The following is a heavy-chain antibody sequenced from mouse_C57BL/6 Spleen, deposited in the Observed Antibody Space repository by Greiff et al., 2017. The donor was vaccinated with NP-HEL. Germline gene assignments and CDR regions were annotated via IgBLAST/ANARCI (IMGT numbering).Heavy chain of an antibody. CDR2: ISYDGSN. CDR3: AKSVTGRYFDY. J-gene: IGHJ2*01. Sequence: EVQLQESGPGLVKPSQSLSLTCSVTGYSITSGYYWNWIRQFPGNKLEWMGYISYDGSNNYNPSLKNRISITRDTSKNQFFLKLNSVTTEDTATYYCAKSVTGRYFDYWGQGTTLTVSS. D-gene: IGHD4-1*01. V-gene: IGHV3-6*01. CDR1: GYSITSGYY.